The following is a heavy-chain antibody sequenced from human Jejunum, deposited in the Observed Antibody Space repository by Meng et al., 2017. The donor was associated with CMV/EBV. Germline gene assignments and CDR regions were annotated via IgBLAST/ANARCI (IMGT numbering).Heavy chain of an antibody. CDR2: IYGNDARI. CDR1: GFTLMDPA. CDR3: VRDVRPGGADV. D-gene: IGHD3-10*01. V-gene: IGHV3-9*01. J-gene: IGHJ6*02. Sequence: SGFTLMDPATHWVRQAPGKGLGWVSGIYGNDARINYADSVKGRFTISRDPAKPALHLQMNGLRTEDTAVYYCVRDVRPGGADVWGQGTTVTVSS.